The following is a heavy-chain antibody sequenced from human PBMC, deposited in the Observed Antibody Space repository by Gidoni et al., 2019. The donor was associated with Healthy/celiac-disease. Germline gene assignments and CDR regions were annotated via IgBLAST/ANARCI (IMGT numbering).Heavy chain of an antibody. Sequence: ELQLVESGGGLVKPGGSLSLSCAASGFTFSSYSMNWVRQATGKGLEWVSSISSSSSYIYYADSVKGRFTIARDNAKNSLYLQMNSLRAEDTAVYYCARWYNWTLDIWGQGTMVTVSS. CDR2: ISSSSSYI. CDR3: ARWYNWTLDI. CDR1: GFTFSSYS. J-gene: IGHJ3*02. V-gene: IGHV3-21*01. D-gene: IGHD1-20*01.